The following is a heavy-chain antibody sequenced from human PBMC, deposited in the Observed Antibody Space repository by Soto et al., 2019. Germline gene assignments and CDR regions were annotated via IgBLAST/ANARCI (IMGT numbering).Heavy chain of an antibody. J-gene: IGHJ6*03. CDR3: ARGTIGYYYYYMDV. Sequence: EVQLVGSGGGLVQPGGSLRLSCAASGFTFSSYWMSWVRQAPGKGLEWVANIKQDGSEKYYVDSVKGRFTISRDNAKNSLYLQMNSLRAEDTAVYYCARGTIGYYYYYMDVWGKGTTVTVSS. V-gene: IGHV3-7*04. CDR2: IKQDGSEK. D-gene: IGHD1-1*01. CDR1: GFTFSSYW.